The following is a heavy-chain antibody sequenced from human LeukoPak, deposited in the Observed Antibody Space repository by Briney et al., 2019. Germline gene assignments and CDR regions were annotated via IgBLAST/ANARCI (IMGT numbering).Heavy chain of an antibody. V-gene: IGHV3-30*04. J-gene: IGHJ6*04. CDR2: ISYDGSNK. D-gene: IGHD5-12*01. CDR3: ARDKTYSGYHYYYGMDV. CDR1: GFTFSSYA. Sequence: PGRSLRLSCAASGFTFSSYAMHWVRQAPGKGREWVAVISYDGSNKYYADSVKGRFTISRDNSKNTLYLQMNSLRAEDTAVYYCARDKTYSGYHYYYGMDVWGKGTTVTVSS.